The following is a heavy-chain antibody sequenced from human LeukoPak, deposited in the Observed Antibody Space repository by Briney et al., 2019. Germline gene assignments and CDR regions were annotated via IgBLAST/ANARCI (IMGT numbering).Heavy chain of an antibody. CDR1: GGSISSYY. J-gene: IGHJ1*01. CDR3: AATGIAAAGQYFQH. D-gene: IGHD6-13*01. CDR2: IYYSGST. V-gene: IGHV4-59*08. Sequence: PSETLSLTCTVSGGSISSYYWSWIRQPPGKGLEWIGYIYYSGSTNYNPSLKSRVTISVDTSKNQFSLKLSSVTAADTAVYYCAATGIAAAGQYFQHWGQGTLVTVSS.